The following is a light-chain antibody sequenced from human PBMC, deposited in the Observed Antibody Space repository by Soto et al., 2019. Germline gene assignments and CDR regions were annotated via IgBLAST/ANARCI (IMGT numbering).Light chain of an antibody. V-gene: IGKV3-20*01. CDR2: GAS. CDR1: QSVSSNY. CDR3: QQYGSSPRT. J-gene: IGKJ1*01. Sequence: EIVLTQSPGTLSLSPGERATLSCRASQSVSSNYLAWYQQKPGQAPRLLIYGASSRATGIPDRFSGSGSGRDFTLSINRLESEEFAVYYCQQYGSSPRTFGQGTKVDIK.